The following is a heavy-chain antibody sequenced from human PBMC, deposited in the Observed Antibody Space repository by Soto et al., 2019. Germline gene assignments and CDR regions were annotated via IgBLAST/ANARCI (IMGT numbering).Heavy chain of an antibody. CDR2: IYYSGST. Sequence: QVQLQESGPGLVKPSQTLFLTCTVSGGSISSGDYYWSWIRQPPGKGLEWIGYIYYSGSTYYNPSLKSRVTISVDTSKNQFSLKLSSVTAADTAVYYCARVARDFWSGYYVNYWGQGTLVTVSS. J-gene: IGHJ4*02. CDR3: ARVARDFWSGYYVNY. V-gene: IGHV4-30-4*01. D-gene: IGHD3-3*01. CDR1: GGSISSGDYY.